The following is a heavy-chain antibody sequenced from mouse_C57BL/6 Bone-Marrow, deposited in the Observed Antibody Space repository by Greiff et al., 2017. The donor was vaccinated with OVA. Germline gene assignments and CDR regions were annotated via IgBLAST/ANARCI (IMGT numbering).Heavy chain of an antibody. Sequence: QVQLQQSGAELVRPGASVTLSCKASGYTFTDYEMHWVKQTPVHGLEWIGAIDPETGGTAYNQKFKGKAILTADKSSSTAYMELRSLTSEDSAVYYCTRRKITTVVAPLDYWGQDTTLTVSS. D-gene: IGHD1-1*01. CDR1: GYTFTDYE. J-gene: IGHJ2*01. CDR2: IDPETGGT. V-gene: IGHV1-15*01. CDR3: TRRKITTVVAPLDY.